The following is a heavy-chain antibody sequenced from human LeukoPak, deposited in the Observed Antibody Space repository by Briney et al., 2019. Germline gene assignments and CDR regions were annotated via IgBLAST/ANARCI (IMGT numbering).Heavy chain of an antibody. CDR3: ARDSGTTGEVKFDP. D-gene: IGHD3-10*01. CDR1: GGGGSISSPC. CDR2: IYFTGTI. Sequence: SETLTLTCTVSGGGGSISSPCWSWIRQPAGKGLEWIGRIYFTGTITYNPAVESRVTMSIDTFKNQFSLKLNSLTAADTAVYYCARDSGTTGEVKFDPWRQGTLVTVSS. V-gene: IGHV4-4*07. J-gene: IGHJ5*02.